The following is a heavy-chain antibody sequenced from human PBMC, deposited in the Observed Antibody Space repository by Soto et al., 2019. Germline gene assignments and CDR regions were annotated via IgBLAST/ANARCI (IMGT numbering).Heavy chain of an antibody. J-gene: IGHJ4*02. CDR1: GGTFSSYT. Sequence: QVQLVQSGAEVKKPGSSVKVSCKASGGTFSSYTISWVRQAPGQGLEWMGRIIPILGIANYAQKFQGRVTITADKSTSTAYMELSSLRSEDTAVYYCARESLYGDCLVVHSYFDYWGQGTLVTVSS. CDR3: ARESLYGDCLVVHSYFDY. CDR2: IIPILGIA. V-gene: IGHV1-69*08. D-gene: IGHD4-17*01.